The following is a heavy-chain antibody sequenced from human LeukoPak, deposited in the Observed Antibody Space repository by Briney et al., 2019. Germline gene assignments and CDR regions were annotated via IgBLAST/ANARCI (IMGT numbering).Heavy chain of an antibody. V-gene: IGHV3-49*04. Sequence: GGSLRLSCAASGFTFSNAWMSWVRQAPGKGLEWVGFIRSKAYGGTTEYAASVKGRFTISRDDSKSIAYLQMNSLKTVDTAVYYCTREIIVVVPAAIYNWFDPWGQGTLVTVSS. CDR2: IRSKAYGGTT. D-gene: IGHD2-2*02. CDR3: TREIIVVVPAAIYNWFDP. CDR1: GFTFSNAW. J-gene: IGHJ5*02.